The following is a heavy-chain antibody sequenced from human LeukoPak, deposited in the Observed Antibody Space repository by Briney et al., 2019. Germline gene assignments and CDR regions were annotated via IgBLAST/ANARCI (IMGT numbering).Heavy chain of an antibody. CDR3: ARERLGYCSSTGCPPDY. D-gene: IGHD2-2*01. V-gene: IGHV3-21*01. J-gene: IGHJ4*02. CDR1: GFTFSDYS. Sequence: GGSLRLSCAASGFTFSDYSMNWVRQAPGKGLEWVSSISASSNYIYYADSVKGRFTISRDNAKNSLYLQMNSLRAEDTAVYYCARERLGYCSSTGCPPDYWGQGTLVTVSS. CDR2: ISASSNYI.